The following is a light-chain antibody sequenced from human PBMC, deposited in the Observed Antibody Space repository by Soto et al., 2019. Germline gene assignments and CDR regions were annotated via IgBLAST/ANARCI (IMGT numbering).Light chain of an antibody. CDR3: SSYTTSSTRV. V-gene: IGLV2-14*03. Sequence: QSVLTQPASVSGSPGQSITISCTGTSSDVGAYDYVSWYQQHPDKAPKLMIYEVSYRPSGVSNRFSGSKSVNTATLTISGVQAEDEADYYCSSYTTSSTRVFGTGTKVTVL. CDR2: EVS. J-gene: IGLJ1*01. CDR1: SSDVGAYDY.